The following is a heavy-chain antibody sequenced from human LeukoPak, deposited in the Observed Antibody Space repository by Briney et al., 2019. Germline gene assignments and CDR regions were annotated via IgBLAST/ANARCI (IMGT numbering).Heavy chain of an antibody. CDR1: GFTFSSYW. J-gene: IGHJ4*02. D-gene: IGHD3-16*02. CDR3: GRVMITFGGVIVLFDY. CDR2: INQAGSAK. V-gene: IGHV3-7*01. Sequence: GGSLRFSCAASGFTFSSYWMSWVRQAPGKGLEWVANINQAGSAKFYVDSVTGRFTISRDNAKNSLYLQMNSLRAEDTAVYYCGRVMITFGGVIVLFDYWGQGTLVTVSS.